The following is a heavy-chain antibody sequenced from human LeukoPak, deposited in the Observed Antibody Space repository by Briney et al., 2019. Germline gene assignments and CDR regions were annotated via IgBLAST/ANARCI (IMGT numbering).Heavy chain of an antibody. CDR1: KFTFSSYW. CDR2: IKQDGSEK. CDR3: ARQYCSSRSCYTDAFDI. D-gene: IGHD2-2*02. Sequence: GGSLRLSCAASKFTFSSYWMSWVRQAPGKGLEWVANIKQDGSEKYYVDSEKGRFTISRDNAKNSVWLQMNSLRAEDTAVYYCARQYCSSRSCYTDAFDIWGQGTMVTVSS. V-gene: IGHV3-7*01. J-gene: IGHJ3*02.